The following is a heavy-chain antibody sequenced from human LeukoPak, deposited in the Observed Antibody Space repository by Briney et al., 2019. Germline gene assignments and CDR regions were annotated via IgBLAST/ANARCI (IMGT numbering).Heavy chain of an antibody. V-gene: IGHV1-69*05. CDR2: IIPIFGTA. Sequence: SVKVSCKASGGTFSSYAISWVRQAPGQGLEWMGGIIPIFGTANYAQKFQGRVTITTDESTSTACMELSSLRSEDTAVYYCARAVSGSYLESDYWGQGTLVTVSS. J-gene: IGHJ4*02. CDR3: ARAVSGSYLESDY. CDR1: GGTFSSYA. D-gene: IGHD1-26*01.